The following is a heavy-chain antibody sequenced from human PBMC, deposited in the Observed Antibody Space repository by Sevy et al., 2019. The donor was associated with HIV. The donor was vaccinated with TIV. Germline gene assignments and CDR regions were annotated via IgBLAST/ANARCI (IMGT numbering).Heavy chain of an antibody. CDR1: GFSFSSYS. D-gene: IGHD7-27*01. CDR3: ARDDHWAFDY. CDR2: ISSSSGTI. J-gene: IGHJ4*02. Sequence: GGSLRLSCVTSGFSFSSYSMNWVRQAPGKGREWVSYISSSSGTIRYADSVKGLLIISRDNAKNSLFLQMNSLRAEDTAVYYCARDDHWAFDYWGQGALVTVSS. V-gene: IGHV3-48*01.